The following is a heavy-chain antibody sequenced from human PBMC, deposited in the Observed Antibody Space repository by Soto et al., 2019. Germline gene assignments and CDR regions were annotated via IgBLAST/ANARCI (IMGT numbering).Heavy chain of an antibody. V-gene: IGHV5-51*01. J-gene: IGHJ6*02. CDR3: AGPTGPRHYYYGMDV. CDR2: IYPGDSDT. CDR1: GYSFTTYW. Sequence: GESRKISCKGSGYSFTTYWIGWVRQMPGKGLEWMGIIYPGDSDTRYSPSFQGQVTISADKFNSTAYLQWSSLQASDPAMYYGAGPTGPRHYYYGMDVCGQGTTVTVSS.